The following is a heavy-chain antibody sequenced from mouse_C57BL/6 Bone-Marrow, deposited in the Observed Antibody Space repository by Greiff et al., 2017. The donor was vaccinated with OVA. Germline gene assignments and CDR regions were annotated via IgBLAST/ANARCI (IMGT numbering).Heavy chain of an antibody. D-gene: IGHD1-1*01. J-gene: IGHJ2*01. Sequence: QVQLQQSGAELVRPGASVKLSCKASGYTFTDYYINWVKQRPGQGLEWIARIYPGSGNTYYNEKFKGKATLTAEKSSSTAYMQLSSLTSEDSAVYFCARWGPPYGSSPDYWGQGTTLTVSS. CDR1: GYTFTDYY. CDR3: ARWGPPYGSSPDY. V-gene: IGHV1-76*01. CDR2: IYPGSGNT.